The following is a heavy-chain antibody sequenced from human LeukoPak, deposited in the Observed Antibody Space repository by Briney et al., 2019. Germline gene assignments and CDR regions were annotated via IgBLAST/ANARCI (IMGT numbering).Heavy chain of an antibody. V-gene: IGHV4-30-4*08. CDR2: IYYSGST. Sequence: SQTLSLTCTVSGGSISSGDYYWSWIRQPPGKGLEWIGYIYYSGSTYYNPSLKSRVTISVDTSKNQFSLKLSSVTAADTAVYYCAREGRYSSSWYPHYYYYMDVWGKGTTVTVSS. D-gene: IGHD6-13*01. CDR1: GGSISSGDYY. J-gene: IGHJ6*03. CDR3: AREGRYSSSWYPHYYYYMDV.